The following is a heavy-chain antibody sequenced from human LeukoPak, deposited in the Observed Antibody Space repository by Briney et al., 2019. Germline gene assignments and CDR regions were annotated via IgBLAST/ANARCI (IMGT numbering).Heavy chain of an antibody. D-gene: IGHD3-22*01. Sequence: GASVKVSCKASGYTFTGYYMHWVRQAPGQGLEWMGWINPNSGGTNYAQKFQGRVTMTRDTSISTAYMELSRLRSDDTAVYYCARLYYHDNSGYPFGVFDYWGQGTLVTVSS. V-gene: IGHV1-2*02. CDR1: GYTFTGYY. J-gene: IGHJ4*02. CDR2: INPNSGGT. CDR3: ARLYYHDNSGYPFGVFDY.